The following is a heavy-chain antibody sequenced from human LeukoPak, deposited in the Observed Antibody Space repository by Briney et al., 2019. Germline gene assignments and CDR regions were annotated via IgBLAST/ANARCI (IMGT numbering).Heavy chain of an antibody. CDR2: ISGAGIST. J-gene: IGHJ4*02. CDR1: GFTFRSYN. Sequence: GGSLRLSCAASGFTFRSYNMNWVRQAPGKGLEWVSTISGAGISTYYADSVKGRFTISRDNSKNALYLQMDSLRAEDTAVYYCAKDRDSSGWYGDFDYWGQGTLVTVSS. D-gene: IGHD6-19*01. CDR3: AKDRDSSGWYGDFDY. V-gene: IGHV3-23*01.